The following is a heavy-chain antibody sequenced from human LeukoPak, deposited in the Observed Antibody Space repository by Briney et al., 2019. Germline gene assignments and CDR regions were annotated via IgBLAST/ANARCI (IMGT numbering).Heavy chain of an antibody. Sequence: ASVKVSCKVSGYTLTELSMHWVRQAPGKGLEWMGGFDPEDGETIYAQRFQGRVTMTEDTSTDTAYMELSSLRSEDTAVYYCATLLYSSSSFDYWGQGTLVTVSS. J-gene: IGHJ4*02. CDR2: FDPEDGET. V-gene: IGHV1-24*01. CDR1: GYTLTELS. CDR3: ATLLYSSSSFDY. D-gene: IGHD6-6*01.